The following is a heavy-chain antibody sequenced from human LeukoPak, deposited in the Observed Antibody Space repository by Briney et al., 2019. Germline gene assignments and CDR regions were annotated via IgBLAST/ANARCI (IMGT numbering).Heavy chain of an antibody. V-gene: IGHV3-7*01. J-gene: IGHJ4*02. D-gene: IGHD3-16*01. CDR1: GFTFDDYT. CDR3: VRDYVWESHRQFDY. Sequence: PGGSLRLSCAASGFTFDDYTMHWVRQAPGKGLDWVANIKEDGSEKKYVDSVKGRFTVSRDNVKNALFMQMNSLKVEDTAVYYCVRDYVWESHRQFDYWGQGTMVTVSS. CDR2: IKEDGSEK.